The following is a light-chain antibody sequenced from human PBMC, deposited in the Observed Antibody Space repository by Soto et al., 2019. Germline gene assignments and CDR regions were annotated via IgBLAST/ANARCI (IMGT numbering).Light chain of an antibody. J-gene: IGKJ1*01. CDR3: QQRTNWLWT. V-gene: IGKV3-11*01. CDR1: QSVGSL. Sequence: ENVLAKSRVTLSLSRGDRAALSCRASQSVGSLLAWYQHNPGQAPRLLIFDASYRAAGIPARFRGSGSGTDFTLAIDSLEPEDFAVYYCQQRTNWLWTFGPGTKVDIK. CDR2: DAS.